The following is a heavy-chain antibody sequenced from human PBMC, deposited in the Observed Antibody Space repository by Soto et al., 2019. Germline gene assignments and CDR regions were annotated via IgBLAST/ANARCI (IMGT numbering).Heavy chain of an antibody. D-gene: IGHD3-3*01. V-gene: IGHV4-30-4*01. Sequence: PSETLSRTGNVSGGSVSRNEHYWTWIRQPPGKGLEWMGYIHYSGNTYYSPSLKSRVTISLDTSKNQIALTLTSVTAADTAVFYCAVPLITMYHLDYWGQGTPV. CDR3: AVPLITMYHLDY. J-gene: IGHJ4*02. CDR2: IHYSGNT. CDR1: GGSVSRNEHY.